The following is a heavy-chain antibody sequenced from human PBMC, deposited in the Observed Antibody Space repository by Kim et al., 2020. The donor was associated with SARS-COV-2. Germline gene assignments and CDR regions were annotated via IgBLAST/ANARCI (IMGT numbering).Heavy chain of an antibody. Sequence: ASVKVSCKASGYTFTSYAMNWVRQAPGQGLEWMGWINTNTGNPTYAQGFTGRFVFSLDTSVSTAYLQISSLKAEDTAVYYCARDLLEYYYDSSYYYYGMDVWGQGTTVTVSS. CDR3: ARDLLEYYYDSSYYYYGMDV. CDR2: INTNTGNP. CDR1: GYTFTSYA. D-gene: IGHD3-22*01. V-gene: IGHV7-4-1*02. J-gene: IGHJ6*02.